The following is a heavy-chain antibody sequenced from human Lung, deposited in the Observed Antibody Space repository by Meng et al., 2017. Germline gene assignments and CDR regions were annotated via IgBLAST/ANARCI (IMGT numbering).Heavy chain of an antibody. CDR3: ARGPTTMAHDFDY. D-gene: IGHD4-11*01. V-gene: IGHV4-34*01. Sequence: QLQVPEVAGVLLKPSDALSLTCVVPGGCFSDYYWSCIRQPPGKGLEWIGEINHSGSPNYNPSLESRATISVDTSQNNLSLKLSSVTAADSAVYYCARGPTTMAHDFDYWGQGTLVTVSS. CDR1: GGCFSDYY. CDR2: INHSGSP. J-gene: IGHJ4*02.